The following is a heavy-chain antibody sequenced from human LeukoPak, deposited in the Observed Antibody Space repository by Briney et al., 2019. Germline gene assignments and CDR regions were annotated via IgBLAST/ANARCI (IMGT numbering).Heavy chain of an antibody. D-gene: IGHD3-10*02. CDR1: GFTFSSYE. CDR2: ISSSGATI. Sequence: GGSLRLSCAASGFTFSSYEMNWVRQAPGKGLEWVSYISSSGATIYYADSVKGRFTISRDNAKNSLYLQMNSLRAEDTAVYYCAELGITMIGGVWGKGTTVTISS. J-gene: IGHJ6*04. V-gene: IGHV3-48*03. CDR3: AELGITMIGGV.